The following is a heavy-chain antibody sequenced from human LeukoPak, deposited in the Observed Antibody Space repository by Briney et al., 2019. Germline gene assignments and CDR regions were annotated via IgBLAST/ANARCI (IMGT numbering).Heavy chain of an antibody. J-gene: IGHJ4*02. CDR1: GGTFSSYA. Sequence: SVKVSCKASGGTFSSYAISWVRQAPGQGLEWMGGIVPIFGTANYAQKFQGRVTITADESTSTAYMELSSLRSEDTAVYYCASSTRPVAGNEGYFDYWGQGTLVTVSS. CDR3: ASSTRPVAGNEGYFDY. V-gene: IGHV1-69*01. CDR2: IVPIFGTA. D-gene: IGHD6-19*01.